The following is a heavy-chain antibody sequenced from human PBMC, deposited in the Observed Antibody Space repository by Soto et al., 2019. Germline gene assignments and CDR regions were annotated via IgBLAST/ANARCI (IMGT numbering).Heavy chain of an antibody. Sequence: EAQLVESGGGLVQPGGSLRLSCAASGFAFTTYWMGWVRQAPGRGLECLANIAQDGGQTYYVDSVKGRFNISRDNAKNSLYLQMNGLRAEDTAVYYCATMRRGSPDDYWGLGTLVTVSS. D-gene: IGHD2-2*01. V-gene: IGHV3-7*01. CDR1: GFAFTTYW. CDR3: ATMRRGSPDDY. J-gene: IGHJ4*02. CDR2: IAQDGGQT.